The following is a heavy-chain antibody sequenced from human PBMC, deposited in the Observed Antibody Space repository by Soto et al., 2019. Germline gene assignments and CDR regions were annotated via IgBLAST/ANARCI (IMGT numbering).Heavy chain of an antibody. D-gene: IGHD5-18*01. J-gene: IGHJ4*02. V-gene: IGHV4-30-2*01. CDR1: GGSISSGGYS. CDR3: ARSGYSYGSTLFDY. CDR2: IYHSGST. Sequence: SETLSLTCAVSGGSISSGGYSWSWIRQPPGKGLEWIGYIYHSGSTYYNPSLKSRVTISADRSKNQFSLKLSSVTAADTAVYYCARSGYSYGSTLFDYWGQGTLVTVSS.